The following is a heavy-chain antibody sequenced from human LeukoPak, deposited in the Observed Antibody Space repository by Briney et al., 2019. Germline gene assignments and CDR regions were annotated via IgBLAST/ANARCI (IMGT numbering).Heavy chain of an antibody. CDR2: ITGSGGST. V-gene: IGHV3-23*01. D-gene: IGHD3-3*01. Sequence: GGSLRLSCVAPGFTFTNYGMSWVRQAPGKGLEWVSAITGSGGSTYYADSVTGRFTISRDNSENTLYLQMNSLRAEDTALYYCAKTKGDYEYWSGYYKYYFDYWGQGTLVTVSS. CDR3: AKTKGDYEYWSGYYKYYFDY. CDR1: GFTFTNYG. J-gene: IGHJ4*02.